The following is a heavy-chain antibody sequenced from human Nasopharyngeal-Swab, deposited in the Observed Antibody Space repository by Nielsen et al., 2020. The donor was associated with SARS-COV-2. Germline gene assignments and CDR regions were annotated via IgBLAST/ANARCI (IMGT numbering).Heavy chain of an antibody. V-gene: IGHV3-48*03. CDR2: ISSSGSTI. D-gene: IGHD1-26*01. CDR3: ARDAGGSYYRGAFDI. J-gene: IGHJ3*02. Sequence: GGSLRLSCAASGFTFSSYEMNWVRQAPGKGLEWVSYISSSGSTIYYADSVKGRFTISRDNAKNSLYLQMNSLRAEDTAVYYCARDAGGSYYRGAFDIWGQGTMVTVSS. CDR1: GFTFSSYE.